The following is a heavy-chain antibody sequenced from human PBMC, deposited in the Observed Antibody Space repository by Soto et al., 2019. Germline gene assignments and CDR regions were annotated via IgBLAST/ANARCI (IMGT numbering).Heavy chain of an antibody. J-gene: IGHJ4*02. D-gene: IGHD2-2*01. Sequence: AGGSLRLSCAASGFTFISYAMSWGRQAPGKGLEWVSAISGSGGSTYYADSVKGRFTISRDNSKNTLYLQMNSLRAEDTAVYYCAKDWFYAPFDYWGQGTLVTVSS. CDR2: ISGSGGST. V-gene: IGHV3-23*01. CDR3: AKDWFYAPFDY. CDR1: GFTFISYA.